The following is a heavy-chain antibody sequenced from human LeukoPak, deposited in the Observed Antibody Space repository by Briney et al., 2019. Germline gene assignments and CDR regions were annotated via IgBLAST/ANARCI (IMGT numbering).Heavy chain of an antibody. CDR2: INWNSGVT. V-gene: IGHV3-20*04. CDR1: GFTFDDYG. J-gene: IGHJ3*02. Sequence: GGSLRLSCAASGFTFDDYGMSWVRQVPGRGLEWICGINWNSGVTGYADSVKGRFNISRDNAKNSLYLQMNSLRAEDTAVYYCARDWIPGIAVAWYPHDAFDIWGQGTMVTVSS. D-gene: IGHD6-19*01. CDR3: ARDWIPGIAVAWYPHDAFDI.